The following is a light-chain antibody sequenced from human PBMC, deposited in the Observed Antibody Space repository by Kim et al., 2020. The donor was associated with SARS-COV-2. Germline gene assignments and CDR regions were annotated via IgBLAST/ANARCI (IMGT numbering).Light chain of an antibody. CDR3: QQRDNYPFT. CDR2: DTS. Sequence: GTITSLSSRAIHNYLPFYLPHPARAPRLLIYDTSNRATGVPARFSGSGSGTDFTLTISSLQPEDFAAYYCQQRDNYPFTFGAGTKVDIK. CDR1: RAIHNY. V-gene: IGKV3-11*01. J-gene: IGKJ4*01.